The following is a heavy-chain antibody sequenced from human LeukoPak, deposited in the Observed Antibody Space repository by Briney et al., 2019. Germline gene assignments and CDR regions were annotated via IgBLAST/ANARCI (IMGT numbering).Heavy chain of an antibody. CDR1: GYTFTSYD. D-gene: IGHD4-23*01. CDR2: MNPNSGNT. Sequence: ASVKVSCKASGYTFTSYDINWVRQATGQGLEWMGWMNPNSGNTGYAQKFQGRVTMTRNTSISTAYMELSSLRSEDTAVYYCARECDYGGNSVYGYWGQGTLVTVSS. V-gene: IGHV1-8*01. CDR3: ARECDYGGNSVYGY. J-gene: IGHJ4*02.